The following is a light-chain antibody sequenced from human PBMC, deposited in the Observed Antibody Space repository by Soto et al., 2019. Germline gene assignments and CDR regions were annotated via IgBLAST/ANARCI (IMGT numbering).Light chain of an antibody. CDR2: GAS. V-gene: IGKV3-20*01. CDR1: QSVSSNY. Sequence: EIVLTQSPGTLSLSPGERATLSCRASQSVSSNYLAWYQQKPGQAPRLLIYGASSRATDIPDRFSGSGSGTGFTLTISRLEPEDFAVYYCQQYGSSPWTFGQGTKVDIK. CDR3: QQYGSSPWT. J-gene: IGKJ1*01.